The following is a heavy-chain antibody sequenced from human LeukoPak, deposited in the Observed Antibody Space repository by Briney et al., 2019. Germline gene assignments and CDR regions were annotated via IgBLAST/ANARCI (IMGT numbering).Heavy chain of an antibody. D-gene: IGHD2-2*01. Sequence: SETLSLTCAVSGGSIGASINSPNWWSWVRQPPGKGLEWIGEIFHSGSTNYNPSLKSRVTMSVDKSKNQFSLNLTSVTAADTAVYFSARAPRAYCSTTGSCFQDYWGQGTLVTVSS. CDR2: IFHSGST. CDR1: GGSIGASINSPNW. V-gene: IGHV4-4*02. J-gene: IGHJ4*02. CDR3: ARAPRAYCSTTGSCFQDY.